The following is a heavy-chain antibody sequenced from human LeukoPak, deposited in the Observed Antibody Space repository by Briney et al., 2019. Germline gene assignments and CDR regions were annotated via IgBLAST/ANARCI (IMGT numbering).Heavy chain of an antibody. D-gene: IGHD3-16*01. J-gene: IGHJ4*02. V-gene: IGHV4-34*01. CDR2: INHSGST. CDR3: ARHVRGGNFGY. Sequence: SETLSLTCAVYGGSFSGYYWSWIRQPPGKGLEWIGEINHSGSTNYNPSLKSRVTISVDTSKNQFSLKLSSVTAADTAVYYCARHVRGGNFGYWGQGTLVTVSS. CDR1: GGSFSGYY.